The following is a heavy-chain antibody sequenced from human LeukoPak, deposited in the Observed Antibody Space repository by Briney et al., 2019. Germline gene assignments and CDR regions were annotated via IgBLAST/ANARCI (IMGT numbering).Heavy chain of an antibody. V-gene: IGHV1-3*02. CDR3: ARGAYYGMDV. CDR2: SHAGNGDT. Sequence: ASVKVSCKASGYTXTSSAIHWVRQAPGHRLEWLGWSHAGNGDTKYSPEFQGRFTITSDTSASTAYMELSSLRSEDMALYYCARGAYYGMDVWGQGTTVTVSS. J-gene: IGHJ6*02. CDR1: GYTXTSSA.